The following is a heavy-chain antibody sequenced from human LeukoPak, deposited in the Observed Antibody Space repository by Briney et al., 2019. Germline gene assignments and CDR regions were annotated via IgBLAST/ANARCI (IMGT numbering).Heavy chain of an antibody. V-gene: IGHV1-8*01. CDR3: ARGGSSGSTYWYFDL. J-gene: IGHJ2*01. Sequence: ASVTVSCKASGYTFTSYDINWVRQATGQGREWMGWMNPNSGNTGYAQKFQGRVTMTRNTSISTAYMELSSLRSEDTAVYYCARGGSSGSTYWYFDLWGRGTLVTVSS. D-gene: IGHD3-22*01. CDR2: MNPNSGNT. CDR1: GYTFTSYD.